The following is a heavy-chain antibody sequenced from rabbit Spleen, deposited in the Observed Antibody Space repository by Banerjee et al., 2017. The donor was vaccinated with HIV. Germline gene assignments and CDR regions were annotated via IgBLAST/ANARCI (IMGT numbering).Heavy chain of an antibody. CDR2: IYAGDGST. CDR3: ARDLTIVIGWNFNL. V-gene: IGHV1S42*01. D-gene: IGHD2-1*01. Sequence: EESGGGLVKPGGTLTLTCKASGFSLFYYWMCWVRQAPGKGLDLIGCIYAGDGSTDYANWVNDRFTISKTSSTVDLKMTSLTVADTATYFCARDLTIVIGWNFNLWGPGTLVTVS. CDR1: GFSLFYYW. J-gene: IGHJ4*01.